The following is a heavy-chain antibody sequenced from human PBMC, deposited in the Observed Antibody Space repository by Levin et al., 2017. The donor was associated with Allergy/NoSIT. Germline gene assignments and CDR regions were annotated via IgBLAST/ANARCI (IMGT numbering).Heavy chain of an antibody. Sequence: GGSLRLSCAASGFTFDDYSMHWVRQAPGKGLEWVSLISWDGGNTYYADSVKGRFTISRDNNKNSLYLQMNRLRTEDTALYYCAKEGVPATNSLTQYFHHWGQGTLVTVSS. D-gene: IGHD2-2*01. V-gene: IGHV3-43*01. J-gene: IGHJ1*01. CDR1: GFTFDDYS. CDR2: ISWDGGNT. CDR3: AKEGVPATNSLTQYFHH.